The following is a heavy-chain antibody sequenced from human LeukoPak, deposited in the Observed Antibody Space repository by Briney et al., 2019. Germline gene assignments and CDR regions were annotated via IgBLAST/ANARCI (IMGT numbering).Heavy chain of an antibody. V-gene: IGHV1-2*02. CDR3: ARNAPYSSGWYEAFDI. CDR2: INPNSGGT. D-gene: IGHD6-19*01. J-gene: IGHJ3*02. Sequence: ASVKVSCKASGYTFTSYDINWVRQAPGQGLEWMGWINPNSGGTNYPQKFQGRVTVTRDTAISTAYMEVSRLISDDTAVYYCARNAPYSSGWYEAFDIWGQGTMITVSS. CDR1: GYTFTSYD.